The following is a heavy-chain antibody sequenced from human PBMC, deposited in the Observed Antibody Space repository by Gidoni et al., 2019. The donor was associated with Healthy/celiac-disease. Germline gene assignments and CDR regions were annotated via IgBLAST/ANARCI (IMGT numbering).Heavy chain of an antibody. CDR3: ARASPGYSYGVDY. D-gene: IGHD5-18*01. J-gene: IGHJ4*02. V-gene: IGHV4-34*01. CDR1: GGSFSGYY. Sequence: QVQLQQWGAGLLTPSATLSLTCAVYGGSFSGYYWSWIRQPPGKGLEWIGEINHSGSTNYNPSLKSRVTISVDTSKNQFSLKLSSVTAADTAVYYCARASPGYSYGVDYWGQGTLVTVSS. CDR2: INHSGST.